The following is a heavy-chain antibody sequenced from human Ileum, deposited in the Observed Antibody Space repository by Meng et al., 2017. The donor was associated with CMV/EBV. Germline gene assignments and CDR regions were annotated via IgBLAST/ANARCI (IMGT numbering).Heavy chain of an antibody. J-gene: IGHJ4*02. CDR1: GDSIDSGDYS. V-gene: IGHV4-30-4*08. Sequence: QGQVQESGPGPVNPSQTLSLTCSVSGDSIDSGDYSWNWVRQPPGKGLEWIGYIYYNGNAYYNPSLKSQVTISVDTSKNQFSLRLKSVTAADSAVYFCARGGIFRGLDYWGQGTLVTVSS. CDR2: IYYNGNA. D-gene: IGHD3-10*01. CDR3: ARGGIFRGLDY.